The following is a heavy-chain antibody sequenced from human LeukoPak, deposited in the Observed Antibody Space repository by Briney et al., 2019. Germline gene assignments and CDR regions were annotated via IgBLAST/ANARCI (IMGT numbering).Heavy chain of an antibody. V-gene: IGHV1-8*01. J-gene: IGHJ5*02. CDR1: GYTFTSYD. Sequence: ASVKVSCKASGYTFTSYDINWVRQAPGQGLEWMGWMNPNSGNTGYAQKFQGRVTMTRNTSISTAYMELSSLRSEDTAVYYCARGRYYGSGSYSFDPWGQGTLVTVSS. D-gene: IGHD3-10*01. CDR2: MNPNSGNT. CDR3: ARGRYYGSGSYSFDP.